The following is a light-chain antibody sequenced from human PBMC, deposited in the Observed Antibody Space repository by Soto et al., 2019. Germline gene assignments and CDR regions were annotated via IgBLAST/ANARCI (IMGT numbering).Light chain of an antibody. CDR3: SSFTTSSTIV. J-gene: IGLJ1*01. Sequence: QSVLTQPASVSGSPGQPITISCTGTSSDVGSFDSVAWYQHNPGKPPKLMIYDVSNRPSGVSSRFSGSKSGNTASLSISGLQTEDEANYYCSSFTTSSTIVFGTGTKLTVL. CDR2: DVS. V-gene: IGLV2-14*01. CDR1: SSDVGSFDS.